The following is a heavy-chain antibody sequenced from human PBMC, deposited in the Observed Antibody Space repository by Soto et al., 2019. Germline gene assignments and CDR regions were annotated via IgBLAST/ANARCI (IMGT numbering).Heavy chain of an antibody. V-gene: IGHV3-23*01. D-gene: IGHD3-10*02. CDR1: GFTFSSYA. CDR2: ISGSGGST. J-gene: IGHJ4*02. Sequence: GGSLRLSCAASGFTFSSYAMSWVRQAPGKGLEWVSAISGSGGSTYYADSVKGRFTISRDNSKNTLYLQMNSLRAEDTAVYYCSKDDCELSYVCFFDYWGQGTLVTVSS. CDR3: SKDDCELSYVCFFDY.